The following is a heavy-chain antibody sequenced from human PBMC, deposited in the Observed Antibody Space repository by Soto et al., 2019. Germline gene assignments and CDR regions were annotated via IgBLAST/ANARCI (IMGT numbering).Heavy chain of an antibody. CDR3: ARDDAAVAGTGSVDH. J-gene: IGHJ4*02. Sequence: QVQLVESGGGVVQPGRSLRLSCAASGFTFSSYGMHWVRQAPGKGLEWVAIVWYDGSSKYYADSVKGRFTISRDNSRNTLHLQMNSLRAEDTAVYYCARDDAAVAGTGSVDHWGQGTLVTVSS. CDR2: VWYDGSSK. D-gene: IGHD6-19*01. V-gene: IGHV3-33*01. CDR1: GFTFSSYG.